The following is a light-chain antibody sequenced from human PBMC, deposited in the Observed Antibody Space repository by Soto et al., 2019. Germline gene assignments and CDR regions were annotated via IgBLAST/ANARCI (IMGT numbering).Light chain of an antibody. J-gene: IGLJ1*01. CDR1: SSDVGAYNY. CDR2: DVS. CDR3: SSHTSSGTRV. V-gene: IGLV2-14*01. Sequence: QSALTQPASVSGSPGQSITISCTGTSSDVGAYNYVSWYQQHPGKAPKLMIYDVSNRPSGVSKRFSGSKSGNTASLTISGLQAEDEADYYCSSHTSSGTRVFGTGTKLTVL.